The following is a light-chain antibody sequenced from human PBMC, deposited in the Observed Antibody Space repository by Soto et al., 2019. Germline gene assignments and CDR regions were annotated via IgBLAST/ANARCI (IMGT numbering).Light chain of an antibody. V-gene: IGKV3-15*01. CDR1: QSVSSN. CDR2: GAS. CDR3: HQYNSWPRT. Sequence: EILMTQSPATLSVSPGERATLSCRASQSVSSNLAWYQQKPGQAPRLLIYGASTRATGVPARFSGSGSGTEFTFTISSLQSEDFAVYHCHQYNSWPRTFGQGTNVEIK. J-gene: IGKJ1*01.